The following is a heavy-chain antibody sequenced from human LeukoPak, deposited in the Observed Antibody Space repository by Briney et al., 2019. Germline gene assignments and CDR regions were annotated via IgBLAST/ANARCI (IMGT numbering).Heavy chain of an antibody. Sequence: SETLSLTCIVSGDSISNYYWSWIRQPPGKGLEWIGYIYYSGGTNYNPSLKSRVTISIDTSKNQFSLKLSSVTAADTAVYYCARGYVDTAMIDYWGQGTLVTVSS. V-gene: IGHV4-59*01. D-gene: IGHD5-18*01. CDR3: ARGYVDTAMIDY. CDR1: GDSISNYY. J-gene: IGHJ4*02. CDR2: IYYSGGT.